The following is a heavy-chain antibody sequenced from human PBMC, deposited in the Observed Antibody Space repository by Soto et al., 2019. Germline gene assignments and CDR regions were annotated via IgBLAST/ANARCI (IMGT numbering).Heavy chain of an antibody. CDR3: ARESCSGGSCYDYYYYGMDV. J-gene: IGHJ6*02. D-gene: IGHD2-15*01. CDR2: ISAYNGNT. V-gene: IGHV1-18*01. Sequence: ASVKVSCKASGYTFTSYGISWVRRAPGQGLEWMGWISAYNGNTNYAQKLQGRVTMTTDTSTSTAYMELRSLRSDDTAVYYCARESCSGGSCYDYYYYGMDVWGQGTTVTVSS. CDR1: GYTFTSYG.